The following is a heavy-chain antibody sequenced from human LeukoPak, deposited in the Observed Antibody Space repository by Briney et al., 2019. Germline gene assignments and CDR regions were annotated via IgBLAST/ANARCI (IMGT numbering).Heavy chain of an antibody. Sequence: SVTVSFKSSGGTFSIYAISWVRQAPGQGLEWMGRIIPIFGTANYAQKFQGRVTITADKSTGTAYMELSSLRSEDTAVYYCARDPTVTTWVWFDPWGQGTLVTVSS. D-gene: IGHD4-17*01. CDR2: IIPIFGTA. CDR1: GGTFSIYA. J-gene: IGHJ5*02. V-gene: IGHV1-69*06. CDR3: ARDPTVTTWVWFDP.